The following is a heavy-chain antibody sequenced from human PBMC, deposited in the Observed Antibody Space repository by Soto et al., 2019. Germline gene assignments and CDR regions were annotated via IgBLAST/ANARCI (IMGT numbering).Heavy chain of an antibody. CDR1: GGTFSSYT. CDR3: ASHSGSYYPFDY. CDR2: IIPILGIA. J-gene: IGHJ4*02. D-gene: IGHD1-26*01. Sequence: QVQLVQSGAEVKKPGSSVKVSCKASGGTFSSYTISWVRQAPGQGLEWMGRIIPILGIANYAQKFQGRVTIPADKSTSTAYMELSSLRSEDTAVYYCASHSGSYYPFDYWGQGTLVTVS. V-gene: IGHV1-69*02.